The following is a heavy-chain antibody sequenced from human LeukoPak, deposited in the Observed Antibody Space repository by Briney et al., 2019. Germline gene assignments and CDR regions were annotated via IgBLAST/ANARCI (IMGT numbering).Heavy chain of an antibody. J-gene: IGHJ6*03. CDR2: ISDSGSI. CDR3: ARDTSRYSSSWSSWYYYYYYYMDV. Sequence: GGSLRLSCAASGFTFSSYSMNWVRQAPGKVLEWVSYISDSGSIYYADSVKGRFTISRDNANNSLYLQMNSLRAEDTAVYYCARDTSRYSSSWSSWYYYYYYYMDVWGKGTTVTVSS. CDR1: GFTFSSYS. V-gene: IGHV3-48*04. D-gene: IGHD6-13*01.